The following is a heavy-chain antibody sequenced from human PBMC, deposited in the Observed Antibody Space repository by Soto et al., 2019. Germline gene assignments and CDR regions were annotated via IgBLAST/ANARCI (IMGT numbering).Heavy chain of an antibody. V-gene: IGHV1-69*13. CDR2: IIPIFGTA. CDR1: GGTFSSYA. J-gene: IGHJ5*02. Sequence: SVKVSCKASGGTFSSYAISWVRQAPGQGLEWMGGIIPIFGTANYAQKFQGRVTITADESTSTAYMELSGLRSEDTAVYYCATSYFNCSGGSCYSPWGQGTLVTVSS. D-gene: IGHD2-15*01. CDR3: ATSYFNCSGGSCYSP.